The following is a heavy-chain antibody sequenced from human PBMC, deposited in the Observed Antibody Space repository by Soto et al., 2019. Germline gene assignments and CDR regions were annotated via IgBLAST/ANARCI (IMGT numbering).Heavy chain of an antibody. J-gene: IGHJ5*02. CDR2: IHYSGNT. CDR3: AIQSRDEAKTSNSGFDI. V-gene: IGHV4-39*01. CDR1: GGKIGGISGR. Sequence: SETLCVRTSVAGGKIGGISGRRSWNSQPPGKGLEWIGSIHYSGNTYYNPSLKSRVSMSVDTSKNQFSLNLSSVTAADTAVYYCAIQSRDEAKTSNSGFDICGQGILVTVSS. D-gene: IGHD2-2*01.